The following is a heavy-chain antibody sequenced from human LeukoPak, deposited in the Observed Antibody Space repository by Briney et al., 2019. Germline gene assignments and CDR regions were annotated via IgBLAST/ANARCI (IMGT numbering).Heavy chain of an antibody. J-gene: IGHJ6*02. Sequence: RASVKVSCKASGYTFTSYYMHWVRQAPGQGLEWMGIINPSGGSTSYAQKFQGRVTMTRDTSTSTVYMELSSLRSEDTAVYYCARAFFHSSGYNYYYYGMDVWGQGTTVTVSS. CDR1: GYTFTSYY. CDR3: ARAFFHSSGYNYYYYGMDV. CDR2: INPSGGST. D-gene: IGHD3-22*01. V-gene: IGHV1-46*01.